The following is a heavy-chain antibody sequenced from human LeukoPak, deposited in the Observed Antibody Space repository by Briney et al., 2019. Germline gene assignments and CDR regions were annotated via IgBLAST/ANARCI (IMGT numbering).Heavy chain of an antibody. Sequence: HGESLKISCKGSGYTFTTDWISWVRQMPGKGLEWMGRIDPSDSYTNYSPSFQGHVTISADKSISTAYLQWSSLKASDSAMYYCARHRDRGYGGKSADYWGQGTLVTVSS. J-gene: IGHJ4*02. V-gene: IGHV5-10-1*01. CDR3: ARHRDRGYGGKSADY. CDR2: IDPSDSYT. CDR1: GYTFTTDW. D-gene: IGHD4-23*01.